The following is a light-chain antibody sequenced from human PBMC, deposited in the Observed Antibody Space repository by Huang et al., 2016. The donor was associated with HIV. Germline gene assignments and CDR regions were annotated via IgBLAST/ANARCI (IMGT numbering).Light chain of an antibody. V-gene: IGKV3-15*01. Sequence: EIVMTQSPATLSVSPGARATLSCRASQSVSSNLAWYQQKPCQAPRLLIYGASTRATGIPSRFSGSGSGTEFTLTISSLQSEDFAVYYCQQYNNWPPLITFGQGTRLEMK. CDR3: QQYNNWPPLIT. J-gene: IGKJ5*01. CDR1: QSVSSN. CDR2: GAS.